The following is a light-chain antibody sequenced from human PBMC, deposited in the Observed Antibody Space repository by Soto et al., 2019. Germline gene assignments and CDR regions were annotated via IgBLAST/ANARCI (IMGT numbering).Light chain of an antibody. CDR2: GAS. J-gene: IGKJ1*01. V-gene: IGKV3-20*01. CDR3: QQYSSSPWT. Sequence: EIVLTQSPVTLSLSPGERATLSCRASQSVSSSYLAWYQQKPGQAPRLLIYGASSRATGIPDRFSGSRSGTDFTLTITRLEPEDFAAYYCQQYSSSPWTFGQGTKVDIK. CDR1: QSVSSSY.